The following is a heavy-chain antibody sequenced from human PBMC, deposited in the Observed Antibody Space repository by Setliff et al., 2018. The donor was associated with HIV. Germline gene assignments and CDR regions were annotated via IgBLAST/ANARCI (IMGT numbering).Heavy chain of an antibody. D-gene: IGHD3-10*01. J-gene: IGHJ4*02. CDR2: VRYKTYGGTS. CDR3: STILHRYCAHRLPGSGSWGVGNFDY. CDR1: GFTFVDYA. Sequence: GGSLRLSCTPSGFTFVDYAVTWVRQAPGKGLEWIGFVRYKTYGGTSHYAASVEGRFTISRDESRSIAYLQMNSLQSEDTAVYYCSTILHRYCAHRLPGSGSWGVGNFDYWGQGTLVTVSS. V-gene: IGHV3-49*04.